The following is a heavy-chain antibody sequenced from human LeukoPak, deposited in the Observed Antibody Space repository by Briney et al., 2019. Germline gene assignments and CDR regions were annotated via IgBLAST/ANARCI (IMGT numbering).Heavy chain of an antibody. D-gene: IGHD3-3*01. CDR2: IYTSGST. Sequence: SETLSLTCTVSDVSISSTSYYWSWIRQPAVKGLEWIGRIYTSGSTTYNPSLKSRVTISVDTSKNQFSLKLSSVTAADTAVYYCARVPYDFWSGYYPGGDYYYYMDVWGKGTTVTVSS. J-gene: IGHJ6*03. CDR1: DVSISSTSYY. V-gene: IGHV4-61*02. CDR3: ARVPYDFWSGYYPGGDYYYYMDV.